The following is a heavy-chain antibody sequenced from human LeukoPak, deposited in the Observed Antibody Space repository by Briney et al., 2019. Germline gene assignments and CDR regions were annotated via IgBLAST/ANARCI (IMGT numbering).Heavy chain of an antibody. CDR1: GASISSYY. D-gene: IGHD3-22*01. J-gene: IGHJ3*02. CDR3: ARDRYYYDTSGYYSAFDT. Sequence: SETLSLTCTVSGASISSYYWSWIRQPPGKGLEWIGRIYTSGIISGNTNYNPSLKSRVTMSVDTSKNQFSLKLRSVTAADTAVYYCARDRYYYDTSGYYSAFDTWGQGTMVTVSS. CDR2: IYTSGIISGNT. V-gene: IGHV4-4*07.